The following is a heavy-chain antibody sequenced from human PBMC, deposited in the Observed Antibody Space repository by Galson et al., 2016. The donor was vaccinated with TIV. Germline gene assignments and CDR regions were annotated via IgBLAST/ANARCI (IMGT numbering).Heavy chain of an antibody. CDR2: IYSDGNT. Sequence: SLRLSCAASGFTFITKYTSWVRQVPGKGLEWVSVIYSDGNTYSADSVKGRFSISGDNSKNTLYLQLNTLTTEDTAVYYCVRDYLWGRGTLVTVSS. CDR1: GFTFITKY. CDR3: VRDYL. V-gene: IGHV3-53*05. J-gene: IGHJ2*01.